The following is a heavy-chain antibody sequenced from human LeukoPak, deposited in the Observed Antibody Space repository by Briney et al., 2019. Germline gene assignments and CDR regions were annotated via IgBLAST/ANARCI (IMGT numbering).Heavy chain of an antibody. CDR3: ARDPQSGSYYSEGFDY. CDR2: ISAYNGNT. V-gene: IGHV1-18*04. Sequence: GASVKVSCKTSGYTFTGYYIHLLRQAPGQGLEWMGWISAYNGNTNYAQKLQGRVTMTTDTSMSTAYMELRSLRSDGTAVYYCARDPQSGSYYSEGFDYWGQGTLVTVSS. D-gene: IGHD1-26*01. J-gene: IGHJ4*02. CDR1: GYTFTGYY.